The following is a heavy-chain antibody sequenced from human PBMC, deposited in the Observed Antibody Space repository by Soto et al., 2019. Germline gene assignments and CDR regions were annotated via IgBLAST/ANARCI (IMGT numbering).Heavy chain of an antibody. J-gene: IGHJ6*02. CDR2: INPSGGNT. V-gene: IGHV1-46*01. Sequence: ASVKVSCKASGYTFTSYYMHWVRQAPGQGLEWMGIINPSGGNTSYAQKFQGRVTMTRDTSTSTVYMELSSLRSEDTAVYYCARDPTADLSTYYDFWSGWTLYYYYGMDVWGQGTTVTVSS. D-gene: IGHD3-3*01. CDR3: ARDPTADLSTYYDFWSGWTLYYYYGMDV. CDR1: GYTFTSYY.